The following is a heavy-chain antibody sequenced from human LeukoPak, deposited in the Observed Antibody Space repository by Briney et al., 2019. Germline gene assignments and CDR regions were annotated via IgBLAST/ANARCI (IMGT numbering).Heavy chain of an antibody. CDR3: ARGRRTSVDIVATINDY. V-gene: IGHV3-30-3*01. D-gene: IGHD5-12*01. J-gene: IGHJ4*02. Sequence: PGGSLRLSCAASGFTFSSYAMHWVRQAPGKGLEWVAVISYDGSNKYYADSVKGRFTISRDNSKNTLYLQMNSLRAEDTAVYYCARGRRTSVDIVATINDYWGQGTLVTVSS. CDR1: GFTFSSYA. CDR2: ISYDGSNK.